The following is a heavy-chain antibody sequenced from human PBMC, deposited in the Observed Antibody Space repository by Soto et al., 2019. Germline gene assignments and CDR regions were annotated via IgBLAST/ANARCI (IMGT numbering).Heavy chain of an antibody. CDR2: ISYDGSNK. D-gene: IGHD6-13*01. Sequence: GGSLRLSCAASGFTFSSYGMHWVRQAPGKGLEWVAVISYDGSNKYYADSVKGRFTISRDNSKNTLFLQMNSLRAEDTAVYYCAKDNARGSSSWSDYWGQGTLVTVS. CDR3: AKDNARGSSSWSDY. V-gene: IGHV3-30*18. J-gene: IGHJ4*02. CDR1: GFTFSSYG.